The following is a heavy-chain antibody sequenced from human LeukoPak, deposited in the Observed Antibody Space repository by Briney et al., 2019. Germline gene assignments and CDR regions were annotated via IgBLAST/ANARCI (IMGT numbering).Heavy chain of an antibody. CDR1: GFTFSSYT. J-gene: IGHJ4*02. CDR2: ISSRGDET. D-gene: IGHD3-10*01. V-gene: IGHV3-23*01. CDR3: VSPFRGDWPQPDY. Sequence: GGSLRLSCAASGFTFSSYTMNWVRQAPGKGLDWVSTISSRGDETFYADSVKGRFTISRDNSNNILFLQMNSLRAEDTAVYYCVSPFRGDWPQPDYWGQGTLVTVSS.